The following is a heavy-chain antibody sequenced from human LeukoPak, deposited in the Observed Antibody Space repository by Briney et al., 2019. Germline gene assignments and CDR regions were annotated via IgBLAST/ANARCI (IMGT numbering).Heavy chain of an antibody. CDR3: ARGLGELLDY. CDR2: INWNGGST. V-gene: IGHV3-20*04. D-gene: IGHD1-26*01. Sequence: GGSLRLSCAASGFTFSSYSMNWVRRAPGKGLEWVSGINWNGGSTGYADSVKGRFTISRDTAKNSLFLQMNSLRAEDTALYYCARGLGELLDYWGQGTLVTVSS. CDR1: GFTFSSYS. J-gene: IGHJ4*02.